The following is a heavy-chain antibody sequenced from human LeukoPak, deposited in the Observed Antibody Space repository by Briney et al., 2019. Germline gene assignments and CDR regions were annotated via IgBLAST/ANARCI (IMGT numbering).Heavy chain of an antibody. CDR1: GFTFSSYS. D-gene: IGHD4-23*01. Sequence: GGSLRLSCAASGFTFSSYSMNWVRQAPGKGLEWVSYISSSSSTIYYADSVKGRFTISRDNSKNTLYLHMNYLRAEDTALYFCTKSLVRWAFDYWGQGSLVAVSS. CDR2: ISSSSSTI. CDR3: TKSLVRWAFDY. V-gene: IGHV3-48*01. J-gene: IGHJ4*02.